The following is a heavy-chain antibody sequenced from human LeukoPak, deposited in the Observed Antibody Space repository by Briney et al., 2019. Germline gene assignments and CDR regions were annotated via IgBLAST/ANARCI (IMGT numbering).Heavy chain of an antibody. CDR2: FCTSGTT. CDR3: ARTVVTLDWYFDL. V-gene: IGHV4-4*07. Sequence: PSETLSLTCSVSGGSISSYSWNWIRQPAGKGLEWIGCFCTSGTTNYNPSLKSRVTMSIDTSKNQVSLKMRSVTAADTAVYYCARTVVTLDWYFDLWGRGTLVSVSS. D-gene: IGHD4-23*01. CDR1: GGSISSYS. J-gene: IGHJ2*01.